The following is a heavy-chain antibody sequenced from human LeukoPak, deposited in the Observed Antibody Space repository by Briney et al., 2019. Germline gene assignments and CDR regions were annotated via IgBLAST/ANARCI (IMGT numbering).Heavy chain of an antibody. CDR3: ARSSHRWEPDDAFDI. J-gene: IGHJ3*02. CDR1: GYTFTSYG. Sequence: GASVKVSCKASGYTFTSYGINWVRQAPGQGLEWMGWISTYNGYTNYAQNLQGRVTMTTDTSASTVYLELRSLRSDDTAVYYCARSSHRWEPDDAFDIWGQGTMVTVSS. D-gene: IGHD1-26*01. CDR2: ISTYNGYT. V-gene: IGHV1-18*01.